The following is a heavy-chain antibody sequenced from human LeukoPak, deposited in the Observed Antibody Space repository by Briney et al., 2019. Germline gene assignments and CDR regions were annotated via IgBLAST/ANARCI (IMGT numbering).Heavy chain of an antibody. CDR3: AKIGTGWYEDY. CDR1: GFTFSSYG. J-gene: IGHJ4*02. Sequence: GGSLRLSCAASGFTFSSYGMSWVRQAPGKGLEWVSFIHFDGSNKYYADSVKGRFTISRDNSKNTMYLQMNRLRGEDTAVYYCAKIGTGWYEDYWGQGTLVTVSS. CDR2: IHFDGSNK. V-gene: IGHV3-30*02. D-gene: IGHD6-19*01.